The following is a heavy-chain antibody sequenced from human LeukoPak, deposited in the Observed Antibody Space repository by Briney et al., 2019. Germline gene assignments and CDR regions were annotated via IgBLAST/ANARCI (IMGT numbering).Heavy chain of an antibody. CDR2: ISSSGSTI. CDR3: AELGITMIGGV. V-gene: IGHV3-11*04. CDR1: GFTFSDSY. Sequence: GGSLRLSCAASGFTFSDSYMSWVRQAPGKGLECVSYISSSGSTIYYADSVKGRFTISRDNSKNSLYLQMNSLRAEDTAVYYCAELGITMIGGVWGKGTTVTISS. D-gene: IGHD3-10*02. J-gene: IGHJ6*04.